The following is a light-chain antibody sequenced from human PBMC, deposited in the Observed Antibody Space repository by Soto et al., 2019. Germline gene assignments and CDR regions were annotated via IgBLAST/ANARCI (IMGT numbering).Light chain of an antibody. Sequence: EIVLTQSPGTLSLSPGERATLSCRASQSVSSSYLAWYQQKPGQAPRLLIFGASTRATGIPDRFSGSGSGTDFTLTISRLEPEDFAVYHCQQYGKSPPTFGHGTQVEIK. V-gene: IGKV3-20*01. CDR1: QSVSSSY. CDR3: QQYGKSPPT. CDR2: GAS. J-gene: IGKJ1*01.